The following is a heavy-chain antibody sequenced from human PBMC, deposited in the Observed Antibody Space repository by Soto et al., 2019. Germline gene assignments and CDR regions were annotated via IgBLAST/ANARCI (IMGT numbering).Heavy chain of an antibody. Sequence: GGSLRLSCAASGFTFSNFAMSWVRQAPGKGLEWVSAISGSGTSTYDADSVKGRFSLKLSSVTAADTAVYYCARASGYSYGSNWFDPWGQGTLVTVSS. CDR1: GFTFSNFA. CDR2: ISGSGTST. J-gene: IGHJ5*02. D-gene: IGHD5-18*01. CDR3: WFDP. V-gene: IGHV3-23*01.